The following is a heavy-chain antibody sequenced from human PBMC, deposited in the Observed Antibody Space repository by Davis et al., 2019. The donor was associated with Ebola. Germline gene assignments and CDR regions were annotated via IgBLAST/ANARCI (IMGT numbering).Heavy chain of an antibody. CDR3: AKDLVAARPV. J-gene: IGHJ6*02. CDR2: ISGSGGST. Sequence: GESLKISCAASGFTFTNYDMSWVRQAPGKGLEWVSVISGSGGSTYYADSVKGRFTISRDNSKNTLYLQMNSLRAEDTAVYYCAKDLVAARPVWGQGTTVTVSS. V-gene: IGHV3-23*01. D-gene: IGHD6-6*01. CDR1: GFTFTNYD.